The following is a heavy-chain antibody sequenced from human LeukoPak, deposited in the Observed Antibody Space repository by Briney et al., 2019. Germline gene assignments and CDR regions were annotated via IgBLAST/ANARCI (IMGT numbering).Heavy chain of an antibody. CDR2: ISSSSSYI. CDR1: GFPFSSYS. J-gene: IGHJ6*02. D-gene: IGHD3-10*01. Sequence: GGSLRPSCAASGFPFSSYSMNWVRQAPGKGLEWGSSISSSSSYIYYADSVKGRFTISRDNAKNSLYLQMNSLRAEDTAVYYCARAYYYGSGSPSNEGYYYGMDVWGQGTTVTVSS. CDR3: ARAYYYGSGSPSNEGYYYGMDV. V-gene: IGHV3-21*01.